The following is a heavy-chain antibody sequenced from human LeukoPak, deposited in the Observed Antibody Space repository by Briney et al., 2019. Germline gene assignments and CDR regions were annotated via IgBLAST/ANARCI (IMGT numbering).Heavy chain of an antibody. CDR3: AKSLGGDYGSGSYYVVFDS. CDR1: GFTFSGNY. CDR2: IYSGGTT. J-gene: IGHJ4*02. Sequence: GGSLRLSCAVSGFTFSGNYMSWVRQAPGKGLEWVSLIYSGGTTYYADSVKGRFTISRDTSKNTLWLQMNSLRVDDTALYYCAKSLGGDYGSGSYYVVFDSWGQGTLVTVSS. V-gene: IGHV3-53*01. D-gene: IGHD3-10*01.